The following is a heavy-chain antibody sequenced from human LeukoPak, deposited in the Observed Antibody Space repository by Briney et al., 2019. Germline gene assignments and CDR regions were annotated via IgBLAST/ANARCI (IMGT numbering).Heavy chain of an antibody. CDR2: ISGSGGST. CDR3: ARDSVSPTYYYDSSGYGY. D-gene: IGHD3-22*01. Sequence: AGGSLRLSCAASGFTFSSYAMSWVRQAPGKGLEWVSAISGSGGSTYYADSVKGRFTISRDNAKNSLYLQMNSLRAEDTAVYYCARDSVSPTYYYDSSGYGYWGQGTLVTVSS. V-gene: IGHV3-23*01. CDR1: GFTFSSYA. J-gene: IGHJ4*02.